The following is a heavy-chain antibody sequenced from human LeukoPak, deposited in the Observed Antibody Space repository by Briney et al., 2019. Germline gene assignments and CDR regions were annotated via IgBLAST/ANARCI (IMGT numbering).Heavy chain of an antibody. Sequence: PGGSLRLSCAASGFTFSSYGMHWVRQAPGKGLEWVAVIWYDGSNKYYADSVKGRFTISRDNSKNTLYLQMNSLRAEDTAVYYCASNAAAGTFDYWGQGTLGTVSS. D-gene: IGHD6-13*01. CDR1: GFTFSSYG. CDR3: ASNAAAGTFDY. J-gene: IGHJ4*02. CDR2: IWYDGSNK. V-gene: IGHV3-33*01.